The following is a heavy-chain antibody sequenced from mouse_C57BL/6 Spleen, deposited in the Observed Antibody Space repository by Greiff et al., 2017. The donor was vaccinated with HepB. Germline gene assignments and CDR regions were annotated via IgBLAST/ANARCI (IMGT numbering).Heavy chain of an antibody. V-gene: IGHV5-6*01. CDR3: ARQGYGSSYSWCAY. J-gene: IGHJ3*01. CDR2: ISSGGSYT. CDR1: GFTFSSYG. D-gene: IGHD1-1*01. Sequence: EVQGVESGGDLVKPGGSLKLSCAASGFTFSSYGMSWVRQTPDKRLEWVATISSGGSYTYYPDSVKGRFTISRDNAKNTLYLQMSSLKSEDTAMYYCARQGYGSSYSWCAYWGQGTLVTVSA.